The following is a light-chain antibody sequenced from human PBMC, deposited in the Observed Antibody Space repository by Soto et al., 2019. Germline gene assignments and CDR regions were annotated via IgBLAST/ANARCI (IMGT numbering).Light chain of an antibody. CDR1: QSVSSSY. CDR2: GAS. CDR3: QQYGTSPPIT. V-gene: IGKV3-20*01. Sequence: EIVLTQSPGTLSLSPGERATLSCRASQSVSSSYLAWYQQKPGQAPRLLIYGASSRATGIPDRFSDSGSGTDFTHTISRLEPEDFAVYFYQQYGTSPPITLGQGTRLEIK. J-gene: IGKJ5*01.